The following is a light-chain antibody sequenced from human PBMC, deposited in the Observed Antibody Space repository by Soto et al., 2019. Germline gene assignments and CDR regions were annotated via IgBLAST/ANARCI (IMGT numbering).Light chain of an antibody. CDR2: DAS. J-gene: IGKJ2*01. CDR3: QQRSNWLYT. Sequence: EIVLTQSPATLSLSPGERATLSCRASQSVSSYLAWYQQKPGQAPRLLIYDASNRATGIPARFSGSGSGTDFTLTISSLEPEEFAVYYSQQRSNWLYTFGQGTKLEIK. V-gene: IGKV3-11*01. CDR1: QSVSSY.